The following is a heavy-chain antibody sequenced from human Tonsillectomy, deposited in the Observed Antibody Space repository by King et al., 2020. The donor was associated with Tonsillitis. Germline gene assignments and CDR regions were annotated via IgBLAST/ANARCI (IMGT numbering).Heavy chain of an antibody. D-gene: IGHD6-13*01. CDR2: IYYSGST. Sequence: PLQESGPGLVKPSETLSLTCTVSGGSISSSSYYWGWIRQPPGKGLEWIGSIYYSGSTYYNPSLKSRVTISVDTSKNQFSLKLSSVTAADTAVYYCARLPAAAGLNFDYWGQGTLVTVSS. CDR3: ARLPAAAGLNFDY. V-gene: IGHV4-39*01. J-gene: IGHJ4*02. CDR1: GGSISSSSYY.